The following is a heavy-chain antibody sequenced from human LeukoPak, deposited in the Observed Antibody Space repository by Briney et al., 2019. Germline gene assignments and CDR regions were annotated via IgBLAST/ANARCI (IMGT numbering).Heavy chain of an antibody. CDR3: ARDLVGGAFDI. V-gene: IGHV3-30-3*01. D-gene: IGHD1-26*01. CDR1: GFTFSSYT. J-gene: IGHJ3*02. Sequence: GGSLRLSCAASGFTFSSYTMHWVRQAPGMGLEWVAVISYDGSTKYYADSVKGRFTISRDNSKNTLYLQMNSLRTEDTAVYYCARDLVGGAFDIWGQGTMVTVSS. CDR2: ISYDGSTK.